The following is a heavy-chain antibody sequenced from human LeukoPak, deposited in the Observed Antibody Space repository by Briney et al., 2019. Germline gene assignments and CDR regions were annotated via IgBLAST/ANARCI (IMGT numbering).Heavy chain of an antibody. CDR1: GITFSSYW. D-gene: IGHD3-9*01. CDR2: INSDGSST. V-gene: IGHV3-74*01. J-gene: IGHJ4*02. Sequence: GGSLRLSCAASGITFSSYWMHWVRQAPGKGLVWVSRINSDGSSTSYADSVKGRFTISRDNAKNTLYLQMNSLRAEDTAVYYCASELDILTGYYDYWGQGTLVTVSS. CDR3: ASELDILTGYYDY.